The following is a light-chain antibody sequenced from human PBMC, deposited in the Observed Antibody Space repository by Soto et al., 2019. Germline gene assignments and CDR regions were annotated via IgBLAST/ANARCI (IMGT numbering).Light chain of an antibody. Sequence: EVVVTQSPATLSVSLGGRARSCCRASQSVRSNLAWYQQKPGQAPRLLIYGASTRATGIPARFSGSGSGTEFTLTISSLQSEDFAVYYCHQYDNWPKTFGQGTRLENK. CDR2: GAS. CDR3: HQYDNWPKT. CDR1: QSVRSN. V-gene: IGKV3-15*01. J-gene: IGKJ5*01.